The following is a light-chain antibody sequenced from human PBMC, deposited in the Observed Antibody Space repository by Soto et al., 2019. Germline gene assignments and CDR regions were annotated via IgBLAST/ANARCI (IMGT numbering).Light chain of an antibody. CDR2: EVH. J-gene: IGLJ2*01. Sequence: HSALTQPPSVSGSPGQSVTISCIGTSSDVGTYDRVSWYQAPPGTAPKLIIYEVHYRPSGVPDRFSGSKSGNTASLTISGLQAEDDADYYCSSYAASTTLLFGIGTKLIVL. CDR3: SSYAASTTLL. CDR1: SSDVGTYDR. V-gene: IGLV2-18*02.